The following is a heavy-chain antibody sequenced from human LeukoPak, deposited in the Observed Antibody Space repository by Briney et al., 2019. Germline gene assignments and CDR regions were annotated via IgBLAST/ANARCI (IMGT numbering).Heavy chain of an antibody. J-gene: IGHJ4*02. CDR2: IKQDGSEK. V-gene: IGHV3-7*01. Sequence: GDSLRLSCAARGFTFSSYWMIWVPHAPAKGLVGVPNIKQDGSEKYYVDSVKGRFTISRDNAKNSLYLQMNSLRAEDTAVYYCARGTGNYYDSSGPRDYWGQGTLVTVSS. CDR3: ARGTGNYYDSSGPRDY. D-gene: IGHD3-22*01. CDR1: GFTFSSYW.